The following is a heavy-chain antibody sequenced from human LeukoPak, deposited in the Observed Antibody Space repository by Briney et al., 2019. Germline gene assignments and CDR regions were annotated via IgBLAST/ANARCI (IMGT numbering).Heavy chain of an antibody. Sequence: GGSLRLSCAASGFTFSSYGMHWVRQAPGKGLEWVAVIWYDGNNKYYADSVKGRFTISRDNSKNTLYLQMNSLRAEDTAVYYCARDPYYGSGKYYYGMDLWGQGTTVTVSS. CDR1: GFTFSSYG. V-gene: IGHV3-33*01. CDR2: IWYDGNNK. J-gene: IGHJ6*02. D-gene: IGHD3-10*01. CDR3: ARDPYYGSGKYYYGMDL.